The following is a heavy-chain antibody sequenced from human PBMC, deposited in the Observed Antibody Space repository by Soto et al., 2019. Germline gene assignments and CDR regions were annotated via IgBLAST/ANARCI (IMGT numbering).Heavy chain of an antibody. D-gene: IGHD2-21*01. CDR3: GRCVVVGIASYYCDGMDV. V-gene: IGHV1-18*01. CDR1: GYFFSSFG. Sequence: QAQLLQSGGEVKRPGASVRVSCKTSGYFFSSFGISWVREAPGQGLEWMGWINGYNGRTNYAEKFKDRVSMTTDTSKTTAYMELRSLRSEDTAVYYCGRCVVVGIASYYCDGMDVWGQGTAVTVSS. J-gene: IGHJ6*02. CDR2: INGYNGRT.